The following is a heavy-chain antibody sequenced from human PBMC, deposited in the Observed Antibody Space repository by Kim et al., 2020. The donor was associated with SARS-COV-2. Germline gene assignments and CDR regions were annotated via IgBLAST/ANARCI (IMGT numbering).Heavy chain of an antibody. D-gene: IGHD3-10*01. CDR1: GDSVSTNSGT. CDR2: AYYRSKWFI. V-gene: IGHV6-1*01. J-gene: IGHJ5*02. CDR3: ASAVSGMRFDP. Sequence: SQTLSLTCAISGDSVSTNSGTWHWIRQSPSRGLEWLGRAYYRSKWFIDYAPSVKSRVIISPDTSKNQVSLQLNSVTPEDTAVYYCASAVSGMRFDPWGQG.